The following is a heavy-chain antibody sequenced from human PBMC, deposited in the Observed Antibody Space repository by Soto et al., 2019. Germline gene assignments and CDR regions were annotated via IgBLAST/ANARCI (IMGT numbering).Heavy chain of an antibody. CDR2: ISSGGNT. J-gene: IGHJ6*02. D-gene: IGHD2-15*01. Sequence: QLLESGGGLVQPGGSLRLSCEASGFSFSRNAMSWVRQAPGKGLEWVTSISSGGNTYYADSVKGRFTISRDNSKNTQSLQMTSLGADDTSVYYSAKLGYCTGGTCYLDYYDGVDVWGQGTTVTV. V-gene: IGHV3-23*01. CDR1: GFSFSRNA. CDR3: AKLGYCTGGTCYLDYYDGVDV.